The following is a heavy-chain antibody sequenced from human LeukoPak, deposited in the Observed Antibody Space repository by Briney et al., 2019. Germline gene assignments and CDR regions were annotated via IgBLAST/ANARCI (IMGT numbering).Heavy chain of an antibody. CDR2: IFSGGST. D-gene: IGHD3-10*01. Sequence: GGSLRLSCAASEFSVSDSYMSWVRQAPGKGLQWVSVIFSGGSTYYTDSVKGRFTLSRDNSKNTLYLEMNSLRAEDTAVYYCARSLGDSGILYYYMDIWGKGTTVTVSS. V-gene: IGHV3-53*01. CDR3: ARSLGDSGILYYYMDI. CDR1: EFSVSDSY. J-gene: IGHJ6*03.